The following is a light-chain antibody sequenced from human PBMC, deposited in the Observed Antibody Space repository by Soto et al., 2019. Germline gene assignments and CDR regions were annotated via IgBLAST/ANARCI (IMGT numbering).Light chain of an antibody. V-gene: IGKV3-11*01. Sequence: IVLTQSPATLSLSPGERATLSCMASQSVRSSLAWYQQQPGQAPRLLIYDATNRATGIPGRFSGSGSGTDFTPTISSLVPKDVAVYYCQQRSNWPGTLGLGTQVEIK. J-gene: IGKJ1*01. CDR1: QSVRSS. CDR2: DAT. CDR3: QQRSNWPGT.